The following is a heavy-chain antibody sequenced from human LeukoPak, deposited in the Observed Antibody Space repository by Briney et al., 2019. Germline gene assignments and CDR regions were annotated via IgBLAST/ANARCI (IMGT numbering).Heavy chain of an antibody. D-gene: IGHD6-13*01. CDR2: ISSSSSYI. J-gene: IGHJ3*02. Sequence: GGSLRLSCAASGFTFSSYSMNWVRQAPGKGLEWVSSISSSSSYIYYADSVKGRFTISRDNAKNSLYLQMNSLRAEDTAVYYCARDSYSSSWSQAFDIWGQGTMVTVSS. V-gene: IGHV3-21*01. CDR3: ARDSYSSSWSQAFDI. CDR1: GFTFSSYS.